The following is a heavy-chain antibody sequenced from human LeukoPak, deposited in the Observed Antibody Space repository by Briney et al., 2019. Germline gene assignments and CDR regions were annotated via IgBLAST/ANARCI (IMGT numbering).Heavy chain of an antibody. Sequence: QPGGSLRLSCAASGFTFSSYGMHWVRQAPGKGLEWVAFIRYDGSNKYYADSVKGRFTISRDNSKNTLYLQMNSLRAEDTAVYYCAKIIWVPGSSSVVRYFDYWGQGTLVTVSS. CDR3: AKIIWVPGSSSVVRYFDY. CDR1: GFTFSSYG. CDR2: IRYDGSNK. D-gene: IGHD6-6*01. J-gene: IGHJ4*02. V-gene: IGHV3-30*02.